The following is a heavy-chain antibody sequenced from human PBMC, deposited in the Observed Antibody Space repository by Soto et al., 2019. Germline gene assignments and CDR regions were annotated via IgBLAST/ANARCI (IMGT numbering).Heavy chain of an antibody. D-gene: IGHD1-7*01. CDR2: IYYCGST. CDR3: ARANGLEGGTKGYYYYGMEV. V-gene: IGHV4-31*03. Sequence: QVQLQESGPGLVKPSQTLSLTCTVSGGSISSGGYYWSWIRQHPGKGLEWIGYIYYCGSTYYNPSLKSRVTISVDTSKNLFSLKLSSVTASDTAVYYCARANGLEGGTKGYYYYGMEVWGQGTTVTVSS. J-gene: IGHJ6*02. CDR1: GGSISSGGYY.